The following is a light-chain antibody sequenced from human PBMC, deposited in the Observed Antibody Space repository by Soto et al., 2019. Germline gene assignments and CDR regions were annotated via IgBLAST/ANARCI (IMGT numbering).Light chain of an antibody. CDR2: GAS. CDR1: QSISNN. Sequence: EIVMTQSPATLSVSLGERATLSCRASQSISNNLAWYQQRPGQAPRLLISGASTRATGIPARFSGSGSGTEFTLTISSLQSEDFAVYYCQQYNNWPPWTFGQGTKVEIK. V-gene: IGKV3-15*01. J-gene: IGKJ1*01. CDR3: QQYNNWPPWT.